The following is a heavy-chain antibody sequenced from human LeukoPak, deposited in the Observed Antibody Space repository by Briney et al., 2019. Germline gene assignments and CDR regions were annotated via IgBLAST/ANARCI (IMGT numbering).Heavy chain of an antibody. CDR2: TYYRSKWYN. D-gene: IGHD2-15*01. Sequence: SQTLSLTCAISGDSVSSKSAGWNWIRQSPSRGLEWLGRTYYRSKWYNDFGPSVRNRISINPDTSKNQFSLKLSSVTAADTAVYYCARASAVVAASFSGYYYYMDVWGKGTTVTVSS. CDR3: ARASAVVAASFSGYYYYMDV. CDR1: GDSVSSKSAG. V-gene: IGHV6-1*01. J-gene: IGHJ6*03.